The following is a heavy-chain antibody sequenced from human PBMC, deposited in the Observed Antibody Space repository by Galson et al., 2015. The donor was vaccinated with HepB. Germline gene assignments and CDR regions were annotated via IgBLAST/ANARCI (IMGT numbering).Heavy chain of an antibody. CDR1: GFTFSSYA. J-gene: IGHJ4*02. Sequence: SLRLSCAASGFTFSSYAMHWVRQAPGKGLEWVAVISYDGSNKYYADSVKGRFTISRGNSKNTLYLQMNSLRAEDTAVYYCARDTFDYSNRVVRGVIIWWFDYWGQGTLVTVSS. D-gene: IGHD3-10*01. CDR3: ARDTFDYSNRVVRGVIIWWFDY. CDR2: ISYDGSNK. V-gene: IGHV3-30-3*01.